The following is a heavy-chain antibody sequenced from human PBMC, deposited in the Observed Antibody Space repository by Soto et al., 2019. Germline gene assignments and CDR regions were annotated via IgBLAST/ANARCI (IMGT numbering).Heavy chain of an antibody. CDR2: IYYSGST. CDR1: GGSISSSSYY. Sequence: SETLSLTCTVSGGSISSSSYYWGWIRQPPGKGLEWIGSIYYSGSTYYNPSLKSRITISVDTSKSQFSLSLTSVTASDTAVYYCARQMVGTNYYYYYMDVWAKGTTVTVS. D-gene: IGHD2-15*01. CDR3: ARQMVGTNYYYYYMDV. J-gene: IGHJ6*03. V-gene: IGHV4-39*01.